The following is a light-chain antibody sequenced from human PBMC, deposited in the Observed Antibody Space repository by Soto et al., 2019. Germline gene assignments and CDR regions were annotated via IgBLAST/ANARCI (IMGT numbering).Light chain of an antibody. CDR2: DVS. CDR3: SSYTIIPCV. V-gene: IGLV2-14*01. J-gene: IGLJ2*01. Sequence: QSALTQPASVSGSPGQSITISCTGTSSDVGGYNYVSWYQQHPGKAPKLMIYDVSNRPSGVSNRFSGSKSGNTASLTISGLQAEDDADYYCSSYTIIPCVFGGGTKLTVL. CDR1: SSDVGGYNY.